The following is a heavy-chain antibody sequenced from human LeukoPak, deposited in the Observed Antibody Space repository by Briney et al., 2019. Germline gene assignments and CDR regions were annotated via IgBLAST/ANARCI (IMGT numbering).Heavy chain of an antibody. J-gene: IGHJ4*02. V-gene: IGHV3-33*01. CDR2: IWYDGSNK. Sequence: GGSLRLSCAASGFTFSSYGMHWVRQAPGKGLEWVAVIWYDGSNKYYADSVKGRFTISRDNSKNTLYLQMNSLRAEDTAVYYCAVDYGQGGYFDYWGRGTLVTVSS. CDR1: GFTFSSYG. D-gene: IGHD4-17*01. CDR3: AVDYGQGGYFDY.